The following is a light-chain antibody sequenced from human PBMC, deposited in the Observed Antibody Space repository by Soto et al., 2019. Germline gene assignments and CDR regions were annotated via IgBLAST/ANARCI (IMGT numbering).Light chain of an antibody. CDR2: DAS. CDR1: QSISRT. CDR3: QQYNNWPLT. V-gene: IGKV3D-15*01. J-gene: IGKJ4*01. Sequence: IVLTHSPENLPVSPGERATLSCRASQSISRTLAWYQQKSGQPPRLLIYDASTRATGFPARFSGSGSGTEFTLTISSLQSEDFAVYYCQQYNNWPLTFGGGTKVDIK.